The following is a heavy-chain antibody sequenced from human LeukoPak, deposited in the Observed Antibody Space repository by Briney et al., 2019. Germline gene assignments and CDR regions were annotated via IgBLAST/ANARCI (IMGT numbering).Heavy chain of an antibody. CDR1: GGSVRSGSYY. CDR3: ASTSSSYYFDY. CDR2: IYYSGST. Sequence: SETLSLTCTVSGGSVRSGSYYWSWIRQPPGKGLEWIGYIYYSGSTNYNPSLKSRVTISVDTSKNQFSLKLSSVTAADTAVYYCASTSSSYYFDYWGQGTLVTVSS. V-gene: IGHV4-61*01. J-gene: IGHJ4*02. D-gene: IGHD6-13*01.